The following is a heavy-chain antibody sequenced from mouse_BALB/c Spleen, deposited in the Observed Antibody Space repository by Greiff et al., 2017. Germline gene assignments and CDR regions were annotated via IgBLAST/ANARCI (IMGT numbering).Heavy chain of an antibody. Sequence: EVQLQQSGPELVKPGASVKIPCKASGYTFTDYNMDWVKQSHGKSLEWIGDINPNNGGTIYNQKFKGKATLTVDKSSSTAYMELRSLTSEDTAVYYCSRYYGSSYGYFDYWGQGTTLTVSS. CDR3: SRYYGSSYGYFDY. CDR2: INPNNGGT. J-gene: IGHJ2*01. V-gene: IGHV1-18*01. D-gene: IGHD1-1*01. CDR1: GYTFTDYN.